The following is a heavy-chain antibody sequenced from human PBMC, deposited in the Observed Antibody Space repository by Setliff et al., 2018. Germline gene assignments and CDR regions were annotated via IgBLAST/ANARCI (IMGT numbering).Heavy chain of an antibody. J-gene: IGHJ4*02. CDR1: GGSISGTSTETYL. CDR3: ARLPNYVWGSPVDY. V-gene: IGHV4-59*08. CDR2: VFFNGAA. Sequence: SETLSLTCTVSGGSISGTSTETYLWSWIRQPPGKGLEFIGYVFFNGAAKYDPSLKSRVAISVDTSKEQFSLTLSSVTAADTAVYYCARLPNYVWGSPVDYWGQGTLVTVSS. D-gene: IGHD3-16*01.